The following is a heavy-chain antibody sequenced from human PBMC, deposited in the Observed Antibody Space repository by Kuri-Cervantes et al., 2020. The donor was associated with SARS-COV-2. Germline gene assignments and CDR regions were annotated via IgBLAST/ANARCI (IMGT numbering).Heavy chain of an antibody. V-gene: IGHV1-18*01. J-gene: IGHJ6*02. CDR1: GYTFTSYG. CDR3: ARAHYSIKDRYYYYYGMDV. D-gene: IGHD4-11*01. CDR2: ISAYNGNT. Sequence: ASVKVSCKASGYTFTSYGISWVRQAPGQGLEWMGWISAYNGNTNYAQKLQGRVTMTTDTSTSTAYMELSSLRSEDTAVYYCARAHYSIKDRYYYYYGMDVWGQGTTVTVSS.